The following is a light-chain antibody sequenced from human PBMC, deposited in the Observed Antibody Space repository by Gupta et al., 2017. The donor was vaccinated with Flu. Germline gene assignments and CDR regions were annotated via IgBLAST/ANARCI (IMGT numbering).Light chain of an antibody. J-gene: IGKJ1*01. CDR3: QQYNSYST. V-gene: IGKV1-5*03. CDR1: QSISSW. CDR2: KAS. Sequence: SPSTLSASVGDRVIITCRASQSISSWLAWYQQKPLKAPKLLIYKASSLQSGVPSRFSGSGSGTEFTLTISSLQPDDFATYYCQQYNSYSTFGQGTKVEIK.